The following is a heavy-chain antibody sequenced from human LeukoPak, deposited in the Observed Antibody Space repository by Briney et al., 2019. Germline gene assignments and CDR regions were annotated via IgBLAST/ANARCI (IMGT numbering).Heavy chain of an antibody. J-gene: IGHJ5*02. CDR2: ISYSGNT. CDR3: ARVRWRGSGSYLWYWFDP. CDR1: GGSVSSNNHY. V-gene: IGHV4-30-4*01. D-gene: IGHD3-10*01. Sequence: SQTLSLTCSVSGGSVSSNNHYWTWIRQPPGKGLEWIGYISYSGNTYYNPSLKSRIIISVDTSKNQFSLKLGSVTAADTAVYYCARVRWRGSGSYLWYWFDPWGQGTLVTVSS.